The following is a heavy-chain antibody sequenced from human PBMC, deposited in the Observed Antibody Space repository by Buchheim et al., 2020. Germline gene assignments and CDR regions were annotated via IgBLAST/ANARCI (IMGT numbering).Heavy chain of an antibody. CDR1: GGSVSSGSYY. Sequence: QVQLQESGPGLVKPSETLSLTCTVSGGSVSSGSYYWSWIRQPPGKGLEWIGYIYYSGSTNYNPSLKSRVTISVDTSKNPFALKLSSVDAADTAVYYCARARVYYYDSSGYNDYWGQGTL. J-gene: IGHJ4*02. V-gene: IGHV4-61*01. D-gene: IGHD3-22*01. CDR2: IYYSGST. CDR3: ARARVYYYDSSGYNDY.